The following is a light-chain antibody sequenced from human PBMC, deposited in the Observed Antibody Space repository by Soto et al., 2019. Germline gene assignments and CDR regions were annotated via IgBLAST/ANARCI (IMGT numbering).Light chain of an antibody. J-gene: IGKJ1*01. CDR3: QQYDTNPKT. V-gene: IGKV1-5*01. CDR2: DAS. Sequence: DIQMTQSPSTLSASVGDRVTITFRASQSISSWLAWYQQKPGKAPKLLIYDASSLESGVPSRFSGSGSGTEFSLTISRLQPEDFATYYCQQYDTNPKTFGQGTKVDIK. CDR1: QSISSW.